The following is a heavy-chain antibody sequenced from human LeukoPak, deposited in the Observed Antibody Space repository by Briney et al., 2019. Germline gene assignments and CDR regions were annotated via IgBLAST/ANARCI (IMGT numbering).Heavy chain of an antibody. CDR2: IKQDGGQK. Sequence: PGGSLRLSCAASGFTFTNYCMSWVRQAPGKGLGWVANIKQDGGQKYYVDAVKGRFTISRDNAKNSLYLQMNSLRAEDTAVFYCARESWSDSVAFDIWGLGTMVIVSS. CDR1: GFTFTNYC. CDR3: ARESWSDSVAFDI. D-gene: IGHD3-3*01. V-gene: IGHV3-7*05. J-gene: IGHJ3*02.